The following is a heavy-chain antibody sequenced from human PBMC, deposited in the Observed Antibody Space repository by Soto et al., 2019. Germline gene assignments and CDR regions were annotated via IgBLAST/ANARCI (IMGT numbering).Heavy chain of an antibody. CDR2: INVYSGTT. CDR1: GYTFSDYG. Sequence: QVHLVPSGSEVKTAGAAVKVSCKASGYTFSDYGVSWVRQAPGQGLEWMGWINVYSGTTNYLPKFQGRVTMTTDTSTSTLYMELRDLSSEDTAVYYCARGRGGYLSSSGHTHNYLDYWGQGTLVTVSS. D-gene: IGHD3-22*01. CDR3: ARGRGGYLSSSGHTHNYLDY. V-gene: IGHV1-18*01. J-gene: IGHJ4*02.